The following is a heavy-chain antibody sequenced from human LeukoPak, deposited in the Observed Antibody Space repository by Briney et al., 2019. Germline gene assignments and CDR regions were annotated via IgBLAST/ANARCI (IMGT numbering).Heavy chain of an antibody. CDR2: ISSGSSYI. Sequence: GGSLRLSCAASGFTFSSYSMNWVRQAPGKGLEWVSSISSGSSYIYYADSVKGRFTISRDNAKNSLYLQMNSLRAGDTAVYYCASEPDYGDYVEAAFDIWGQGTMVTVSS. CDR3: ASEPDYGDYVEAAFDI. V-gene: IGHV3-21*01. J-gene: IGHJ3*02. CDR1: GFTFSSYS. D-gene: IGHD4-17*01.